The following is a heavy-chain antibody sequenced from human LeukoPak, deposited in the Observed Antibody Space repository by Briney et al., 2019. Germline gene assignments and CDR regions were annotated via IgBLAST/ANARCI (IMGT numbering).Heavy chain of an antibody. CDR2: IFHSGRT. J-gene: IGHJ6*03. V-gene: IGHV4-38-2*02. Sequence: SETLSLTCTVSGFSISSGYFWGWIRPPPGKGLEWIASIFHSGRTYYNPSLKSRVTISVDTSKNQFSLTLSSVTAADTAVYYCARAIYYYYYMDVWGKGTTVTVSS. CDR3: ARAIYYYYYMDV. CDR1: GFSISSGYF.